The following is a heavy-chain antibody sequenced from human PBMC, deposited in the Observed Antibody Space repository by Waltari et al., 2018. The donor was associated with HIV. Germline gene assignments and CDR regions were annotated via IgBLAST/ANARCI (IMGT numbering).Heavy chain of an antibody. V-gene: IGHV3-53*02. J-gene: IGHJ6*02. D-gene: IGHD6-6*01. CDR1: GFTVSSNY. CDR2: IYSGGSK. CDR3: ARTAARPPYGMDV. Sequence: EVQLVETGGGLIQPGGSLRLSCAASGFTVSSNYMSWVRQAPGKGLEWVSVIYSGGSKYYAEAVKGRFTISSDNSKNTLYLQMNGLRAEDTAVYYCARTAARPPYGMDVWGQGTTVTVSS.